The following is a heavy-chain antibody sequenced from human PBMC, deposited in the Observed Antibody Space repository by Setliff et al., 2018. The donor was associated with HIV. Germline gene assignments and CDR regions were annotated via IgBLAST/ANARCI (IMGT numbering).Heavy chain of an antibody. V-gene: IGHV4-38-2*01. CDR3: ARQTCSGGSCYVNNGIDI. J-gene: IGHJ6*02. D-gene: IGHD2-15*01. CDR2: IYHTGSS. Sequence: SETLSLTCAVSGYSISSGYYWGWIRQSPGKGLEWIGNIYHTGSSYYNPSLNDRATISLDTSKNQFSLKLSSVTAADTAVYYCARQTCSGGSCYVNNGIDIWGPGTTVTVSS. CDR1: GYSISSGYY.